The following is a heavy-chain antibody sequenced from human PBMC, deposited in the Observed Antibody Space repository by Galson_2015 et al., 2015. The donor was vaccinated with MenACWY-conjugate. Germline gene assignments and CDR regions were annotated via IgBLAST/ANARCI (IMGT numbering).Heavy chain of an antibody. CDR3: ASEDYYYDSSSRRKLSMDY. Sequence: SLRLSCAASGFTFGDYAMSWFRQAPGKGLEWVADIKPDGSEKYYADSVKGRFTISRDNVKNSLYLQMNSLRAEDTAVYYCASEDYYYDSSSRRKLSMDYWGQGTLVTVSS. CDR2: IKPDGSEK. J-gene: IGHJ4*02. CDR1: GFTFGDYA. D-gene: IGHD3-22*01. V-gene: IGHV3-7*03.